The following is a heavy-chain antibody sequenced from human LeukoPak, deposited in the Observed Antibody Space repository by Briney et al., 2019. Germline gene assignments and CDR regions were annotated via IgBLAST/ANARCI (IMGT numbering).Heavy chain of an antibody. CDR2: IYDSGST. Sequence: SETLSLTCTVSGGSISSGGYYWSCIRQHPGKGLEWIGYIYDSGSTYHNPSLKSRFTISVDTSKNQFSLTLSSVTAADTAVYYCARTIGYCTNGVCYPSILHTPYFDYWGQGTLVTVSS. CDR3: ARTIGYCTNGVCYPSILHTPYFDY. V-gene: IGHV4-31*03. D-gene: IGHD2-8*01. J-gene: IGHJ4*02. CDR1: GGSISSGGYY.